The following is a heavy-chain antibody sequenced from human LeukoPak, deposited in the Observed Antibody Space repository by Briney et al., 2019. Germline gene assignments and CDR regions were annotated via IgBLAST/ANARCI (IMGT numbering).Heavy chain of an antibody. CDR1: GLTFSRYN. D-gene: IGHD1-1*01. CDR2: ISDSGDST. J-gene: IGHJ4*02. V-gene: IGHV3-23*01. Sequence: GGSLRLSCAASGLTFSRYNMNWVRQAPGKGLEWVSGISDSGDSTNYADSVKGRFTISRDISKNTLYLQMDSLRAEDTAIYYCARDWKTNSFDYWGQGTLVTVSS. CDR3: ARDWKTNSFDY.